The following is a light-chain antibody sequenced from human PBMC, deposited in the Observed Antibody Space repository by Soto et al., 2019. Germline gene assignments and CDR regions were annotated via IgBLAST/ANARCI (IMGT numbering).Light chain of an antibody. V-gene: IGKV2-30*01. CDR2: TVS. J-gene: IGKJ1*01. CDR1: QSVVYSDGNAY. CDR3: MHGTYWPPT. Sequence: DVVMTQSPPSLPVTLGQPASISCRSSQSVVYSDGNAYLNWFQQRPGQSPRRLIYTVSNRDSGVPDRFSGGGSGTDFTLEISRVEADDVGIYYCMHGTYWPPTFGQGTKVEI.